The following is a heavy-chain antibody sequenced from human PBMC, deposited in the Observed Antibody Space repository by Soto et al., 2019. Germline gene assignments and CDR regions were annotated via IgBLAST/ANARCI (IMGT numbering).Heavy chain of an antibody. CDR1: GGSISSGGYY. V-gene: IGHV4-31*03. CDR3: ATQLRFSSWGPNWLDP. J-gene: IGHJ5*02. CDR2: IYYSGST. Sequence: SETLSLTCTVSGGSISSGGYYWSWIRQHPGKGLEWIGYIYYSGSTYYNPSLRSRVTISVDTSKNQFSLKLSSVTAADTAVYYCATQLRFSSWGPNWLDPWGQGTLVTVYS. D-gene: IGHD3-3*01.